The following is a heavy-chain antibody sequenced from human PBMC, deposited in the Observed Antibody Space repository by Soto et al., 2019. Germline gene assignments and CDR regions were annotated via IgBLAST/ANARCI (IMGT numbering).Heavy chain of an antibody. CDR1: GYSFTSFW. D-gene: IGHD6-13*01. CDR3: ARSPRSSPYFDY. Sequence: GASLKISCKGSGYSFTSFWIAWVRQLPGKGLEYMGIIYPGDSETRYSPSFHGKVTISADRSIGTAYLQWSSLEASDSAFYFCARSPRSSPYFDYWGQGALVTVSS. J-gene: IGHJ4*02. CDR2: IYPGDSET. V-gene: IGHV5-51*01.